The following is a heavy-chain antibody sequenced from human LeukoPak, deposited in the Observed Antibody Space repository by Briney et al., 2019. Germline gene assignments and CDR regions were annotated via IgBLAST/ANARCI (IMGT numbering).Heavy chain of an antibody. CDR1: GFTFSSYA. CDR2: ISGGGSST. J-gene: IGHJ4*02. V-gene: IGHV3-23*01. Sequence: GGSLRLSCAASGFTFSSYAMSWVRQAPGKGLEWVSGISGGGSSTYDADSVMGRFTISRDNSKNTLYLQMNSLRAEDTAVYYCVKDWGRGWYRFDCWGQGTLVTVSS. D-gene: IGHD6-19*01. CDR3: VKDWGRGWYRFDC.